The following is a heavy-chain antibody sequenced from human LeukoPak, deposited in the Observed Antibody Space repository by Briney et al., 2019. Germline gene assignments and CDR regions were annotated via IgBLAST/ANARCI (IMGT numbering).Heavy chain of an antibody. V-gene: IGHV1-8*01. J-gene: IGHJ4*02. Sequence: ASVKVSCKASGYTFTSYDINWVRQATGQGLEWMGWMNPNSGNTGYAQKFQGRVTMTTDTSTNTAYMQLRSLRSDDTAVYYCARDVFFCRGDSCSPLYYFDYWGQGTLVTVSS. CDR2: MNPNSGNT. CDR1: GYTFTSYD. CDR3: ARDVFFCRGDSCSPLYYFDY. D-gene: IGHD2-15*01.